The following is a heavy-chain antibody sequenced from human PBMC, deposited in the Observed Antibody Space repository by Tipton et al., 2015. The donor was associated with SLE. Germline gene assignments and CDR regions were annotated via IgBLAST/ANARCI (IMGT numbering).Heavy chain of an antibody. CDR1: GFTFSSYS. CDR2: ISSSSSYI. D-gene: IGHD2-15*01. Sequence: SLRLSCAVSGFTFSSYSMNWVRQAPGKGLEWVSSISSSSSYIYYADSVKGRFTISRDNAKNSLYLQMNSLRAEDTAVYYCARDLEYCSGDSCSVYYYGMDVWGQGP. J-gene: IGHJ6*02. CDR3: ARDLEYCSGDSCSVYYYGMDV. V-gene: IGHV3-21*01.